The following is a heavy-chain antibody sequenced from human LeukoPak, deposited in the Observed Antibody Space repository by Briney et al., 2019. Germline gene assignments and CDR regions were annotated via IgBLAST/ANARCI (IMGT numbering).Heavy chain of an antibody. CDR1: GYTFTSYA. CDR3: ARDEARITIFGVAGYFDY. J-gene: IGHJ4*02. V-gene: IGHV1-3*01. Sequence: ASVKVSCKASGYTFTSYAMHWVRQAPGQRLEWMGWINAGNGNTKYSQKFQGRVTITRDTSASTAYMVLSSLRSEDTAVYYCARDEARITIFGVAGYFDYWGQGTLVTVSS. CDR2: INAGNGNT. D-gene: IGHD3-3*01.